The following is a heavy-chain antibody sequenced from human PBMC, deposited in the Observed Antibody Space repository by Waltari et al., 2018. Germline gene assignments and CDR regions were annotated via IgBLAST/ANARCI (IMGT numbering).Heavy chain of an antibody. V-gene: IGHV4-61*09. D-gene: IGHD1-26*01. J-gene: IGHJ5*02. CDR3: AREREEEGFDP. CDR1: GGSISSGSYY. CDR2: IYTSGST. Sequence: QVQLQESGPGLVKPSQTLSLTCTVSGGSISSGSYYWSWIRQPAGKGLEWIGYIYTSGSTNSNPSLKSRVTISVDTSKNQFSLKLSSVTAADTAVYYCAREREEEGFDPWGQGTLVTVSS.